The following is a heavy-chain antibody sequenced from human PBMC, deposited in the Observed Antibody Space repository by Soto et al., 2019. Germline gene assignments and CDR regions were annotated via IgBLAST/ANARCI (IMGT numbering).Heavy chain of an antibody. V-gene: IGHV3-7*05. CDR1: GFTFSTHW. CDR3: AKDVR. CDR2: IKEDGSES. Sequence: EVQLVESGGDLVQPGGSLRLSCAASGFTFSTHWMSWVRQAPGKGLEWVANIKEDGSESYYADSVKGRFTISRDNAKNSLYLQMNGLRVEDTALYYCAKDVRWGQGTRVTVSS. J-gene: IGHJ4*02.